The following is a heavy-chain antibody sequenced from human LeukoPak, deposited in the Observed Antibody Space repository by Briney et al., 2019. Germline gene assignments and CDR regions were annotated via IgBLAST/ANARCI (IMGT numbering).Heavy chain of an antibody. D-gene: IGHD6-19*01. CDR1: GFNFANYG. CDR3: GRYGGGGSGWYSDRTMDV. Sequence: SVNVSCKASGFNFANYGLSWVRQAPGHGLEWMGWISAYNGVTNYAQNLQDRVTLTTDTSTNTAYMELGSLRYDDTAIYYCGRYGGGGSGWYSDRTMDVWGQGTTVSVSS. V-gene: IGHV1-18*01. J-gene: IGHJ6*02. CDR2: ISAYNGVT.